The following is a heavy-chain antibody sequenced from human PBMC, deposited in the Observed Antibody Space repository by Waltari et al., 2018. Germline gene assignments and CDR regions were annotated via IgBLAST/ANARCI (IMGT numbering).Heavy chain of an antibody. V-gene: IGHV4-59*01. CDR1: GGSITSYS. CDR2: IHYSGST. CDR3: ARDGCSGGSCYPHY. Sequence: QVQLQESGPGLVKPSETLSLTCTVSGGSITSYSWSWIRPSPGKGLEWIGYIHYSGSTNYNPSLKSRVTISVDTSKNQFSLKLTSVTAADTAVYYCARDGCSGGSCYPHYWGQGTLVTVSS. D-gene: IGHD2-15*01. J-gene: IGHJ4*02.